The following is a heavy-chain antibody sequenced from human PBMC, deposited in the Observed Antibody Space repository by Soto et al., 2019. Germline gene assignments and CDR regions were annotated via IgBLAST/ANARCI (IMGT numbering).Heavy chain of an antibody. CDR2: IYHSGST. Sequence: SETLSLTCTVSGDSMTYSYWSWIRLLPGKGLEWVGYIYHSGSTYYNPSLKSRVTISVDTSKNQFSLNLSSVTAADTAVYYCARHLVTTVNYFGYWGQGTLVTVSS. CDR1: GDSMTYSY. J-gene: IGHJ4*02. V-gene: IGHV4-59*04. CDR3: ARHLVTTVNYFGY. D-gene: IGHD4-17*01.